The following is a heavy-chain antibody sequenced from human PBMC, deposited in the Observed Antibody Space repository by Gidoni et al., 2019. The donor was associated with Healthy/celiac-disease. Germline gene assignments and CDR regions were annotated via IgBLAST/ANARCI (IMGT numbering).Heavy chain of an antibody. CDR2: IKQDGSEK. CDR1: GFTFSSYW. J-gene: IGHJ6*02. D-gene: IGHD2-15*01. V-gene: IGHV3-7*01. CDR3: ARRYCSGGSCMYYYYYGMDV. Sequence: EVQLVESGGGLVQPGGSLRLSCAASGFTFSSYWMSWVRQAPGKGLEWVANIKQDGSEKYYVDSVKGRFTISRDNAKNSLYLQMNSLRAEDTAVYYCARRYCSGGSCMYYYYYGMDVWGQGTTVTVSS.